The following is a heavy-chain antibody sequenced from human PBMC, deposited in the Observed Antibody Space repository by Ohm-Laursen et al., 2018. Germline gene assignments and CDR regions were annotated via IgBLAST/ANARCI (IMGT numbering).Heavy chain of an antibody. CDR1: GFTVSSNY. J-gene: IGHJ4*02. V-gene: IGHV3-66*01. Sequence: SLRLSCTASGFTVSSNYMSWVRQAPGKGLEWVAVIYSGGSTHYADSVKGRFTISRDNSKNTLYLQVDSLRDEDTAVYYCARGGTADGQYYFDYWGQGTLVTVSS. CDR2: IYSGGST. D-gene: IGHD6-13*01. CDR3: ARGGTADGQYYFDY.